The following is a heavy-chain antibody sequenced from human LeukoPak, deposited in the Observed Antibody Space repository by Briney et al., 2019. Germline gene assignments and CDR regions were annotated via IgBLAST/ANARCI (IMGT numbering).Heavy chain of an antibody. D-gene: IGHD5-24*01. CDR2: IYYSGST. V-gene: IGHV4-61*01. Sequence: SETLSLTCTVSGGSISSGSYYWSWIRQPPGKGLEWIGYIYYSGSTNYNPSLKSRVTISVDTSENQFSLKLSSVTAADTAVYYCARDARDGYNYNYFDYWGQGTLVTVSS. J-gene: IGHJ4*02. CDR1: GGSISSGSYY. CDR3: ARDARDGYNYNYFDY.